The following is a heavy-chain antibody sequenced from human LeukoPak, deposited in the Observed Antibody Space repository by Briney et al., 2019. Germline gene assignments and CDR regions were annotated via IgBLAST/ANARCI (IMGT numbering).Heavy chain of an antibody. CDR3: ARYGSGSPNWYFDL. CDR2: IGTAGDT. CDR1: GFTFSSYD. J-gene: IGHJ2*01. D-gene: IGHD1-26*01. V-gene: IGHV3-13*01. Sequence: GGSLRLSCAASGFTFSSYDMHWVRQATGKGLEWVSAIGTAGDTYYPGSVKGRFTISRENAKNSLYLQMYSLRAGDTAVYYCARYGSGSPNWYFDLWGRGTLVTVSS.